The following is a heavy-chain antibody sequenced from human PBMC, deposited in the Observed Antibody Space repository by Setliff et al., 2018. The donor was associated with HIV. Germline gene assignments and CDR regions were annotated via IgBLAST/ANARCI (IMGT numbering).Heavy chain of an antibody. V-gene: IGHV3-7*03. J-gene: IGHJ6*02. Sequence: GGSLRLSCEASGFTFSTYSMNWVRQAPGKGLEWVANIKEDGSEKYYVDSVKGRFTISRDNAENSLYLQMNSLRAEDTAVYYCAKTLPTLYPPHDYYFAMDVWGQGTTVTVSS. CDR1: GFTFSTYS. D-gene: IGHD2-15*01. CDR2: IKEDGSEK. CDR3: AKTLPTLYPPHDYYFAMDV.